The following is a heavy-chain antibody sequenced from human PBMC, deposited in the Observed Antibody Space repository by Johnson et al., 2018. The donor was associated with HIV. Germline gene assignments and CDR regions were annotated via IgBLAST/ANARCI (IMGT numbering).Heavy chain of an antibody. Sequence: QVQLVESGGGVVQPGRSLRLSCAASGFTFSSYAMHWVRQAPGKGLEWVAVISYDGSNKYYADSVKGRFTISRDNSNNTLYLRMNSLRPEDTAMYYCAKDESGYDEGFDAFDIWGQGTMVTVSS. J-gene: IGHJ3*02. D-gene: IGHD5-12*01. CDR2: ISYDGSNK. CDR3: AKDESGYDEGFDAFDI. CDR1: GFTFSSYA. V-gene: IGHV3-30-3*01.